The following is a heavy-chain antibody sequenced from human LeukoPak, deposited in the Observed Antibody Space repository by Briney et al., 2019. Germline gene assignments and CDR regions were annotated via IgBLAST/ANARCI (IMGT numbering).Heavy chain of an antibody. CDR1: GFTVSSNY. CDR3: ARDRGRLQHDY. D-gene: IGHD4-11*01. J-gene: IGHJ4*02. Sequence: GGSLRLSCAASGFTVSSNYMSWVRQAPGKGLEWVSAIYSGGSTYYADSVKGRFTISRDNSKNTLYLQMNSLRAEDTAVYYCARDRGRLQHDYWGQGTLVTVSS. CDR2: IYSGGST. V-gene: IGHV3-66*02.